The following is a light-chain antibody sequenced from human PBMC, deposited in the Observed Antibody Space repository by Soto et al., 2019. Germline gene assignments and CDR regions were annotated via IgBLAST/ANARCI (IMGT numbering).Light chain of an antibody. V-gene: IGKV1-6*01. CDR3: LQDYNYPLT. CDR1: QCISTY. Sequence: ASQCISTYLNWYQHKPGKPPKVXIYAVSSLQSGVPSRFSGSGSGTDFTLTISSLQPEDFATYYCLQDYNYPLTFGGGTKVDNK. CDR2: AVS. J-gene: IGKJ4*01.